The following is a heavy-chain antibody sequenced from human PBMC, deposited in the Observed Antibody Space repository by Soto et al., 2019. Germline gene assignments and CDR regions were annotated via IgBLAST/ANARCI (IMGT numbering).Heavy chain of an antibody. Sequence: GGSLRLSCAASGFTFDDYAMHWVRPAPGKGLEWVSGISWNSGSIGYADSVKGRFTISRDNAKNSLYLQMNSLRAEDTALYYCAKDDTVTYYDFWTSAGNAFDIWGQGTMVTVSS. D-gene: IGHD3-3*01. V-gene: IGHV3-9*01. CDR2: ISWNSGSI. CDR1: GFTFDDYA. CDR3: AKDDTVTYYDFWTSAGNAFDI. J-gene: IGHJ3*02.